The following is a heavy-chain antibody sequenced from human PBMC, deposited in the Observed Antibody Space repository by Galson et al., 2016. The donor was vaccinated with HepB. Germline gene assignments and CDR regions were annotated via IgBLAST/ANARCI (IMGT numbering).Heavy chain of an antibody. CDR2: TYYRAKWYN. Sequence: CAISGDSVSSNSVAWNWIRQSPSRGLEWLGRTYYRAKWYNDYAVSVKRRITIKPDTSKNQFSLQLNSVTPEDTALYYCARDRNFKLTWIQLRKRGTGDGFDYWGQGTLVTVSS. J-gene: IGHJ4*02. CDR1: GDSVSSNSVA. V-gene: IGHV6-1*01. CDR3: ARDRNFKLTWIQLRKRGTGDGFDY. D-gene: IGHD5-18*01.